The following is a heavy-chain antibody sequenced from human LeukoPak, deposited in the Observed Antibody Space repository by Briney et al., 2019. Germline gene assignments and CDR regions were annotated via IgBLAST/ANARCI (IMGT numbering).Heavy chain of an antibody. CDR1: GGSISSSSYY. J-gene: IGHJ5*02. D-gene: IGHD6-19*01. CDR3: ARAGEAVAGTGWFDP. Sequence: SETLSLTCTVSGGSISSSSYYWGWIRQPPGKGLAWIGSIYCSGSTYYNPSLKSRVTISVDTSKNQFSLKLSSVTAADTAVYYCARAGEAVAGTGWFDPWGQGTLVTVSS. V-gene: IGHV4-39*07. CDR2: IYCSGST.